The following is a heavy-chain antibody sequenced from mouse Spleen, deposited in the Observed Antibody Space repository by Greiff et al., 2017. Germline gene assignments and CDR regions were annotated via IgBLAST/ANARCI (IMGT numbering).Heavy chain of an antibody. CDR2: IRNKANGYTT. D-gene: IGHD2-13*01. J-gene: IGHJ2*01. Sequence: EVHLVESGGGLVQPGGSLSLSCAASGFTFTDYYMSWVRQPPGKALEWLGFIRNKANGYTTEYSASVKGRFTISRDNSQSILYLQMNALRAEDSATYYCARYYGDYLYYFDYWGQGTTLTVSS. CDR3: ARYYGDYLYYFDY. V-gene: IGHV7-3*01. CDR1: GFTFTDYY.